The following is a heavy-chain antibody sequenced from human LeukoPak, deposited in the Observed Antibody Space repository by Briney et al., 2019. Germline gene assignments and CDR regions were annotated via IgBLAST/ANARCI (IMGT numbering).Heavy chain of an antibody. D-gene: IGHD3-10*01. J-gene: IGHJ6*02. CDR3: ARSGIRFGDNYYYYYGMDV. V-gene: IGHV4-34*01. Sequence: TLSLTCAVYGGSFSGYYWSWIRQPPGKGLEWIGEINHSGSTNYNPSLKSRVTISVYTSKNQFSLKLSSVTAADTAVYYCARSGIRFGDNYYYYYGMDVWGQGTTVTVSS. CDR1: GGSFSGYY. CDR2: INHSGST.